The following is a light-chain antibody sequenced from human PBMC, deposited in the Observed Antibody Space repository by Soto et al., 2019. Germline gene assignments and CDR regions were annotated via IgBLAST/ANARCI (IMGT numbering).Light chain of an antibody. J-gene: IGLJ2*01. Sequence: QSVLTQPPSASGTPGQRVTISCSGSSSNIGSNHVYWYQQFPGMAPKLLMYRSDQLPTGVPDRFSGSRSGTSASLAISGLRSDDEADYYCSARDDILSGVVFGGGTKLTVL. CDR1: SSNIGSNH. V-gene: IGLV1-47*01. CDR2: RSD. CDR3: SARDDILSGVV.